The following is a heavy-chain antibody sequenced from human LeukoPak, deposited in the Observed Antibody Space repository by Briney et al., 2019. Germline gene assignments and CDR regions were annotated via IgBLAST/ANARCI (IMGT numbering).Heavy chain of an antibody. D-gene: IGHD3/OR15-3a*01. V-gene: IGHV3-23*01. CDR2: ICGSGGST. CDR3: AKDSTPGPPWTYYYYGMDV. CDR1: GFTFSSYA. J-gene: IGHJ6*02. Sequence: GGSLRLSCAASGFTFSSYAMSWVRQVPGKGLEWVSAICGSGGSTYYADSVKGRFTISRDNSKNTLYMQMNSMTAEDTAVYYCAKDSTPGPPWTYYYYGMDVWGQGTTVTVSS.